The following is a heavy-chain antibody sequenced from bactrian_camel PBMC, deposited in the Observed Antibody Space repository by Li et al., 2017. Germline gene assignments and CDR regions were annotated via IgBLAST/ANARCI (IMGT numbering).Heavy chain of an antibody. CDR1: RDLYASLST. CDR2: ITDDGEDT. CDR3: TLGSIPTWFHL. J-gene: IGHJ4*01. V-gene: IGHV3S5*01. Sequence: HVQLVESGGGSVQAGGSLRLSCAASRDLYASLSTMAWFRQAPGKGLEWVASITDDGEDTYYTDGVQGRFTISRENAKNMVHLDMGRLKSEDAALYYCTLGSIPTWFHLWGQGTQVTVS. D-gene: IGHD2*01.